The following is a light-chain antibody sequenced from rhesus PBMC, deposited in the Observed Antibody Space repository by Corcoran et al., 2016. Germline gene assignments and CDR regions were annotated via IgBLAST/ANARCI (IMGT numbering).Light chain of an antibody. V-gene: IGKV1-74*01. Sequence: DIQMTQSPSSLSASVGDRVTLTCRASENVKNYLYWYQQTPGKAPKLLIYKASTLQSGVPSRFSGSGSGTDFTLTISSLQPEDFATYYCQHSYGMPLTVGGGTKVELK. J-gene: IGKJ4*01. CDR2: KAS. CDR3: QHSYGMPLT. CDR1: ENVKNY.